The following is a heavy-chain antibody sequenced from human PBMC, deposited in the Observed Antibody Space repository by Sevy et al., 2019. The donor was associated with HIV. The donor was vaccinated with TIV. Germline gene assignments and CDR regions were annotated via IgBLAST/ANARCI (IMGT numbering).Heavy chain of an antibody. Sequence: SELSLTCTVSGGSISSSSYYWGWIRQPPGKGLEWIGSIYYSGSTYYNPSLKSRVTISVDTSKNQFSLKLSSVTAADTAVYYCARLPRTSIAAAGTGNAKFDPWGQGTLVTVSS. CDR2: IYYSGST. V-gene: IGHV4-39*01. CDR1: GGSISSSSYY. CDR3: ARLPRTSIAAAGTGNAKFDP. D-gene: IGHD6-13*01. J-gene: IGHJ5*02.